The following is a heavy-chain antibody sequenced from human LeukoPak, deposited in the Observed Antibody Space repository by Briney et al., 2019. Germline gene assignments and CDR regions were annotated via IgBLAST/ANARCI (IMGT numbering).Heavy chain of an antibody. CDR2: ISSSGFST. CDR1: GFNLSDYY. V-gene: IGHV3-11*01. J-gene: IGHJ4*02. Sequence: GGSLRLSCAASGFNLSDYYMSWIRQAPGKGLEWVSYISSSGFSTYYAGSVKGRFTISRDNARNSLYLQMNSLAPEDTALYYGARGKRRFDYWGQGTLVSVSS. CDR3: ARGKRRFDY.